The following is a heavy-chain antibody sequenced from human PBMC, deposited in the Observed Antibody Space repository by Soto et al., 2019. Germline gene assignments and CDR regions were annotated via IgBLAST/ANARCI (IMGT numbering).Heavy chain of an antibody. CDR3: ATDTKAGYNYWFFDL. V-gene: IGHV1-69*01. D-gene: IGHD2-2*02. CDR1: GGSFGNLA. Sequence: QVQLVQSEAEVKKPGSSVKVSCKASGGSFGNLAISWVRQAPGQGLEWVSGIIPIYRASNYAEHFRGRISLTLDESTATTYLQLSNLTSEESAIYYCATDTKAGYNYWFFDLWGRGTQVTVSS. CDR2: IIPIYRAS. J-gene: IGHJ2*01.